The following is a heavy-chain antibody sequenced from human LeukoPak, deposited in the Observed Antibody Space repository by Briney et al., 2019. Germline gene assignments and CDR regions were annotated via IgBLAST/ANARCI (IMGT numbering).Heavy chain of an antibody. V-gene: IGHV3-53*01. D-gene: IGHD1-26*01. Sequence: GGSLRLSCAVSGFTVSSIYMSWVRQAPGKGLEWVSSIYSDGHTYYADSVKGPFTISRDNAKNTLFLQMNSLRAEDTAVYYCVRDGVGAPPFDYWGQGALVTVSS. CDR1: GFTVSSIY. J-gene: IGHJ4*02. CDR2: IYSDGHT. CDR3: VRDGVGAPPFDY.